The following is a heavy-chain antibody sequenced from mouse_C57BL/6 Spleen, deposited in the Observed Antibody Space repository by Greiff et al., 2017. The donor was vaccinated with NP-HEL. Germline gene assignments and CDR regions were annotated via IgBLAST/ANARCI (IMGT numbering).Heavy chain of an antibody. CDR2: INPSNGGT. CDR1: GYTFTSYW. D-gene: IGHD2-4*01. Sequence: VQLQQPGTELVKPGASVKLSCKASGYTFTSYWMHWVKQRPGQGLEWIGNINPSNGGTNYNEKFKSKATLTVDKSSSTAYMQLSSLTSEDSAVYYCARGRSYYDYDDGAMDYWGQGTSVTVSS. CDR3: ARGRSYYDYDDGAMDY. V-gene: IGHV1-53*01. J-gene: IGHJ4*01.